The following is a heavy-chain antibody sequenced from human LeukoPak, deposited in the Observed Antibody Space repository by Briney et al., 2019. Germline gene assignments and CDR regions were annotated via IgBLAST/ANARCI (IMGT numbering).Heavy chain of an antibody. CDR3: ASGFH. CDR2: IRQDGSGK. CDR1: GFMFSNSW. Sequence: GGSLRLSCAASGFMFSNSWMNWVRQAPGKGLEWLANIRQDGSGKHYVDSVKGRFTISRDNSKNSLYLQMNSLRVEDTAVYYCASGFHWGQGTLVTVSS. D-gene: IGHD2/OR15-2a*01. J-gene: IGHJ4*02. V-gene: IGHV3-7*03.